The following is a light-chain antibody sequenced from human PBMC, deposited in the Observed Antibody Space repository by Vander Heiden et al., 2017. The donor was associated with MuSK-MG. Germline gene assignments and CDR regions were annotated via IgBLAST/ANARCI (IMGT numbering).Light chain of an antibody. CDR2: DAS. V-gene: IGKV3-11*01. Sequence: ILFTQSPATLSLSPGERATLACRASQSVSSYLAWYQQKPGQAPRLLIYDASNRATGIPARFSGSGSGTDFTLTISSLEPEDFAVYYCQQRSNCPLTFGGGTKVEIK. J-gene: IGKJ4*01. CDR1: QSVSSY. CDR3: QQRSNCPLT.